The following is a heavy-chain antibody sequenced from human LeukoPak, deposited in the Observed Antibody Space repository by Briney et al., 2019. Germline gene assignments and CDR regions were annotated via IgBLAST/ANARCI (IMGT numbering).Heavy chain of an antibody. CDR1: GGSISSGGYS. CDR3: ARGAWYFYRGVGDFDI. Sequence: SQTLSLTCAVSGGSISSGGYSWSWIRQPPGKGLEWIGYIYHSGSTYYNPSLKSRVTISVDRSKNQFSLKLSSVTAADTAVYYCARGAWYFYRGVGDFDIWGQGTMVTVSS. CDR2: IYHSGST. J-gene: IGHJ3*02. V-gene: IGHV4-30-2*01. D-gene: IGHD3-3*01.